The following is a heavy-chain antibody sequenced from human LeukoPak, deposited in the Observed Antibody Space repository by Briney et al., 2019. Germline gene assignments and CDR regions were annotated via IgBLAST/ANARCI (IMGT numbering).Heavy chain of an antibody. D-gene: IGHD5-18*01. J-gene: IGHJ6*03. CDR1: GGSFSDHY. CDR3: ARGASEYSYGFSLSSRYMDV. Sequence: SETLSLTCAVYGGSFSDHYWSWIRQPPGKGLEWTGEINHSGSTNYNPSLKSRVTILVDTSKNQFSLKLSSVTAADTAVYYCARGASEYSYGFSLSSRYMDVWGKGTTVTVSS. V-gene: IGHV4-34*01. CDR2: INHSGST.